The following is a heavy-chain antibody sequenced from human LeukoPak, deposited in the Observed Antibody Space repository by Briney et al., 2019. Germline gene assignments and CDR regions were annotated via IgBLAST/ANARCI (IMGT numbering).Heavy chain of an antibody. D-gene: IGHD2-2*01. CDR2: ISGSGDST. V-gene: IGHV3-23*01. CDR3: AKDLGHCSRTRCYDYFDY. J-gene: IGHJ4*02. CDR1: GFTFSIYA. Sequence: GGSLRLSCAASGFTFSIYAMSWVRQPPGKGLEWVSAISGSGDSTYYADSVKGRFTISRDNSKNTLYLHMNSLRAEDTAVYYCAKDLGHCSRTRCYDYFDYWGQGTLVTVSS.